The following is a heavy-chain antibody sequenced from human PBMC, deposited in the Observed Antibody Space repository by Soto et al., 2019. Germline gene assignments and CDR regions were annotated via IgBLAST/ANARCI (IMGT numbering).Heavy chain of an antibody. J-gene: IGHJ4*02. D-gene: IGHD3-10*01. Sequence: QVQLVQSGAEVKKPGASVKVSCKASGYTFTSYGISWVRQAPGQGLEWMGWISAYNGNTNCAQKLQGRVTMTTDTSTGTAYMVVRSLRSDDTAVYYCARVSGRISMVRPADYWGQGTLVTVSS. V-gene: IGHV1-18*01. CDR1: GYTFTSYG. CDR2: ISAYNGNT. CDR3: ARVSGRISMVRPADY.